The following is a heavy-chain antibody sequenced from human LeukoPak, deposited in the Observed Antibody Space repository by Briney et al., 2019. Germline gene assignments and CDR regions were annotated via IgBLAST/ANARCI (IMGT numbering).Heavy chain of an antibody. D-gene: IGHD1-1*01. CDR1: GFTVSSNY. Sequence: GGSLRLSCAASGFTVSSNYMSWVRQAPGKGLEWVAIIDKNGNEIKYVDSVKGRFTLSRDNAKNSVYLQMNSLRTEDTALYYCVTDGDKWNDFEYWGQGTLVTVSS. J-gene: IGHJ4*02. CDR2: IDKNGNEI. V-gene: IGHV3-7*01. CDR3: VTDGDKWNDFEY.